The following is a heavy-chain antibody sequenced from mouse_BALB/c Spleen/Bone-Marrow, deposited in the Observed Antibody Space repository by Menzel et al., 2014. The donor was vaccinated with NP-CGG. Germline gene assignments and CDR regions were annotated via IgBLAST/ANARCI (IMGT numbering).Heavy chain of an antibody. Sequence: VQLKESGAELVKPGASVKLSCTASGFNIKDTYMHWVKQRPEQGLEWIGRIDPANGNTKYDPKFQGKATITADTSSNTAYLQLSSLTSEGTAVYYCAMITTGAWFAYWGQGTLVTLSA. CDR2: IDPANGNT. V-gene: IGHV14-3*02. CDR3: AMITTGAWFAY. D-gene: IGHD2-4*01. CDR1: GFNIKDTY. J-gene: IGHJ3*01.